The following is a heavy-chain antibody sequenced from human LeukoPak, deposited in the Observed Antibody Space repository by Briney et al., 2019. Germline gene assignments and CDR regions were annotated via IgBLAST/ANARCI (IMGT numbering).Heavy chain of an antibody. Sequence: PGGSLRLSCAASGFTFSSYSMNWVRQAPGKGLEWVSYISSSSSTIYYADSVKGRFTISRDNAKNSLYLQMNSLRAEDTAVYYCARGTTGSCNADDAFDIWGQGTMVTVSS. V-gene: IGHV3-48*01. CDR1: GFTFSSYS. CDR2: ISSSSSTI. CDR3: ARGTTGSCNADDAFDI. J-gene: IGHJ3*02. D-gene: IGHD1-26*01.